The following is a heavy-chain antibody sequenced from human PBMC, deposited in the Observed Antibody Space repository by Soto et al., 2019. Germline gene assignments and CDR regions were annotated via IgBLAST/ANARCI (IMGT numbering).Heavy chain of an antibody. CDR3: ARADDSSGYPDAFDI. Sequence: PSETLSLTCTVSGGSIGSGGYYWSWMRQHPGKGLEWIGYIYYSGSTYYNPSLKSRVTISVDTSDDQFSLRLGSVTDADTAVYYCARADDSSGYPDAFDIWGQGTMVTVSS. D-gene: IGHD3-22*01. V-gene: IGHV4-31*03. J-gene: IGHJ3*02. CDR2: IYYSGST. CDR1: GGSIGSGGYY.